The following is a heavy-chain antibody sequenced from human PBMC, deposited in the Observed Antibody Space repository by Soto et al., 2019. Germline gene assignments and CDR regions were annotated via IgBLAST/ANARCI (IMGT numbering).Heavy chain of an antibody. CDR3: Y. D-gene: IGHD3-10*01. V-gene: IGHV3-23*01. J-gene: IGHJ4*02. Sequence: GGSLRLSCAASGFTFSSYAMSWVRQAPGKGLEWVSAISGSGGSTYYADSVKGRFTISRDNSKNTLYLQMNSLRSLGSGTGFDYWGQGTLVTVSS. CDR1: GFTFSSYA. CDR2: ISGSGGST.